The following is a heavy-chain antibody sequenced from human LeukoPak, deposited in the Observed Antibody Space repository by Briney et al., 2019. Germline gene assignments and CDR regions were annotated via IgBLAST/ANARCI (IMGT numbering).Heavy chain of an antibody. CDR2: IRYDGSNK. CDR3: AKLGPITTHYRGYSDYYYYMDV. CDR1: GFTFSSYG. J-gene: IGHJ6*03. Sequence: GGSLRLSCAASGFTFSSYGMHWVRQAPGKGLEWVAFIRYDGSNKYYADSVKGRFTISRDNSKNTLYLQMNSLRAEDTAVYYCAKLGPITTHYRGYSDYYYYMDVWGKGTTVTISS. D-gene: IGHD3-22*01. V-gene: IGHV3-30*02.